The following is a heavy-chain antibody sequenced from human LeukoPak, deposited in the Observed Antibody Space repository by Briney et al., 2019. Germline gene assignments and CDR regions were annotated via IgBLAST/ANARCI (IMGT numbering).Heavy chain of an antibody. V-gene: IGHV4-59*01. CDR2: IHYSGST. D-gene: IGHD1-26*01. CDR1: GGSISSNY. CDR3: ARFLVGTSTQSFDY. J-gene: IGHJ4*02. Sequence: PSETLSLTCTVSGGSISSNYWSWIRQPPGKGLEWIGYIHYSGSTNYNPSLKSRVTISVDTSKNQFSLGLSSVTAADTAVYYCARFLVGTSTQSFDYWGQGTLVTVSS.